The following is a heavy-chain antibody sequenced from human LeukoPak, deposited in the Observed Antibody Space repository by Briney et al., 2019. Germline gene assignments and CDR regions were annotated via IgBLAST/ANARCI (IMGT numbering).Heavy chain of an antibody. D-gene: IGHD6-19*01. CDR1: GGSVSSGGYY. V-gene: IGHV4-31*03. Sequence: SDTLSLTCTVSGGSVSSGGYYWSWIRHRPGEGLEWIGYIYYSGSTFYNPSLKSRLTISLDTSKNQFSLNLSSVTVADTAVYYCARGKVAGTRFDYWGQGSLVTVSS. CDR2: IYYSGST. J-gene: IGHJ4*02. CDR3: ARGKVAGTRFDY.